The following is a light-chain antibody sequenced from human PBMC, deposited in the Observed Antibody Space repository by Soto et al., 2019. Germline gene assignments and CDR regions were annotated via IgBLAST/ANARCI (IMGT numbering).Light chain of an antibody. J-gene: IGKJ4*01. CDR1: QSVSSY. CDR3: XXXXXWRALT. CDR2: DAS. Sequence: EIVLTQSPATLSLSPGERXTLSCXASQSVSSYLAWYQQKPGQAPRLLIYDASNRATGIPARFSGSGSGTDFTLTISSLXPXXXXXXXXXXXXXWRALTFGGGTKVEIK. V-gene: IGKV3-11*01.